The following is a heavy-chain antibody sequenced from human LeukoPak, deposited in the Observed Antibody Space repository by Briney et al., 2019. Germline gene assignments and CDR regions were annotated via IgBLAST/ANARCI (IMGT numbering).Heavy chain of an antibody. CDR2: IYHSGIT. J-gene: IGHJ4*02. CDR1: GYSISTGYY. Sequence: KTSETLSLTCAVSGYSISTGYYWGWIRQSPGKGLEWIGNIYHSGITHYNPSLQGRVTLSVDTSKNQFSLNLNSVTAAGTAVYYCTRFSTASSRPAYYWGQGTLVIVSS. D-gene: IGHD2-21*01. V-gene: IGHV4-38-2*01. CDR3: TRFSTASSRPAYY.